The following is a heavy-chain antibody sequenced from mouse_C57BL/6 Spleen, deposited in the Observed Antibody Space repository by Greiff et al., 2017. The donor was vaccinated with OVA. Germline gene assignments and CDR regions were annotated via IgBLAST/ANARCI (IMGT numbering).Heavy chain of an antibody. V-gene: IGHV1-62-2*01. J-gene: IGHJ4*01. CDR1: GYTFTEYT. Sequence: VNVVESGAELVKPGASVKLSCKASGYTFTEYTIHWVKQRSGQGLEWIGWFYPGSGSIKYNEKFKDKATLTADKSSSTVYMELSRLTSEDSAVYFCARHEYGYYAMDYWGQGTSVTVSS. CDR2: FYPGSGSI. CDR3: ARHEYGYYAMDY. D-gene: IGHD1-1*02.